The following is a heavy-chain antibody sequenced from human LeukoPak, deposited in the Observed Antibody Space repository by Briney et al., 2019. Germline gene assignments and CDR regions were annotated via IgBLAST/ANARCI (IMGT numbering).Heavy chain of an antibody. CDR2: IYYSGTT. J-gene: IGHJ6*02. Sequence: SETLSLTCTVSGDSISGSYWSWIRQPPGKGLEWIGYIYYSGTTNYNPSLKSRVTMSVDTSNNHLSLRLTSVTAADTALYYCARHSYDYYGLDVWGQGTTITVPS. CDR1: GDSISGSY. CDR3: ARHSYDYYGLDV. V-gene: IGHV4-59*08.